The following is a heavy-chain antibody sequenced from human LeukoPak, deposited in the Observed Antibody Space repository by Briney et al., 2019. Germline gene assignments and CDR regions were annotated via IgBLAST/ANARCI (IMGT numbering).Heavy chain of an antibody. D-gene: IGHD2-2*01. CDR3: ASTPPKVVPAASGDY. CDR1: GFTFSNYA. CDR2: ISSSSSYI. V-gene: IGHV3-21*01. J-gene: IGHJ4*02. Sequence: PGGSLRLSCAASGFTFSNYAMSWVRQSPGKGLEWVSSISSSSSYIYYADSVKGRFTISRDNAKNSLYLQMNSLRAEDTAVYYCASTPPKVVPAASGDYWGQGTLVTVSS.